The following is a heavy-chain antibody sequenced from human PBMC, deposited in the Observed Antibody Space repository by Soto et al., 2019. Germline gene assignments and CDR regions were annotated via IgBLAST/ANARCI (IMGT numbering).Heavy chain of an antibody. Sequence: SETLSLTCTVSGGSSSRSGYFWSWIRQHPGKGLEWIGYIYDSGGTYYNPSLKSRVSLSVDTSKNQFSLNLTSVTAADTAMYYCARSSRSYFDYWGQGTLVTVSS. CDR1: GGSSSRSGYF. V-gene: IGHV4-31*03. CDR2: IYDSGGT. CDR3: ARSSRSYFDY. J-gene: IGHJ4*02.